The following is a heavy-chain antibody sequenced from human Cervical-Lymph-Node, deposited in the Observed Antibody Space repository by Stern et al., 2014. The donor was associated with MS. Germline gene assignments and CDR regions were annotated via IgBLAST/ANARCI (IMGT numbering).Heavy chain of an antibody. CDR2: IRDDGSDK. J-gene: IGHJ4*02. Sequence: EVQLVESGGGLVQPGESLTLSCVASGFTFRVYWMSWVRQAPGKGLEWVANIRDDGSDKYYVDSVKGRFTISRDNAKNSLYLQMNSLRGEDTAVYFCGRFTRGSPSDYWGQGTQVTVSP. V-gene: IGHV3-7*01. D-gene: IGHD3-10*01. CDR1: GFTFRVYW. CDR3: GRFTRGSPSDY.